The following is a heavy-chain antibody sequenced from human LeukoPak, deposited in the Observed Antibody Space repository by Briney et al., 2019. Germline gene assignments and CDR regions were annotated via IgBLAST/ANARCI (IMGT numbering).Heavy chain of an antibody. CDR2: IYSGGST. J-gene: IGHJ2*01. Sequence: GGSLRLSCAASGFTFSSYGMHWVRQAPGKGLEWVSVIYSGGSTYYADSVKGRFTISRDNSKNTLYLQVNSLRAEDTAVYYCAREVPYGYYYDSSWYFDLWGRGTLVTVSS. D-gene: IGHD3-22*01. V-gene: IGHV3-66*01. CDR1: GFTFSSYG. CDR3: AREVPYGYYYDSSWYFDL.